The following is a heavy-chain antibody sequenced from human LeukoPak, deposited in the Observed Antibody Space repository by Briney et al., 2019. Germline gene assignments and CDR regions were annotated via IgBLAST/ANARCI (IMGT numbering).Heavy chain of an antibody. V-gene: IGHV4-61*05. CDR2: IYYSGST. CDR1: GGSISSRNYY. Sequence: PSETLSLTCSVSGGSISSRNYYWGWIRQPPGKGLEWIGYIYYSGSTNYNPSLKSRVTISVDTSKNQFSLKLSSVTAADTAVYYCARHRVDYYDSSGYFSALFDYWGQGTLVTVSS. J-gene: IGHJ4*02. CDR3: ARHRVDYYDSSGYFSALFDY. D-gene: IGHD3-22*01.